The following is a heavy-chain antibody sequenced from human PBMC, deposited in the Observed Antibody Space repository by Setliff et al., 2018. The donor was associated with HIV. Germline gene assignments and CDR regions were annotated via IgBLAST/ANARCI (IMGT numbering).Heavy chain of an antibody. CDR1: GYTFISYF. D-gene: IGHD1-26*01. J-gene: IGHJ4*02. V-gene: IGHV1-3*04. CDR3: ARSPDPYSGTTDY. Sequence: ASVKVSCKASGYTFISYFLYWVRQAPGQRLEWMGWINTGNGDTRYSQKFQGRVTITRDTSASTAYMELSSLRSEDTGVYYCARSPDPYSGTTDYWGQGTLVTVSS. CDR2: INTGNGDT.